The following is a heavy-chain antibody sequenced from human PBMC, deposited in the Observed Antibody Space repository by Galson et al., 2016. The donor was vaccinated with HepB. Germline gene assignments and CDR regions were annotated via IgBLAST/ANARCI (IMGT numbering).Heavy chain of an antibody. J-gene: IGHJ4*02. CDR2: TSYRSKWLS. D-gene: IGHD1-7*01. CDR1: GDSVSSNIAS. V-gene: IGHV6-1*01. Sequence: CAISGDSVSSNIASWNWIRQSPSRGLEWLGKTSYRSKWLSEYGVSVKSRVSIHADTSKNQFSLQLNFVTPDDTALYYCVAYNWNYPDYWGQGTLVTVSS. CDR3: VAYNWNYPDY.